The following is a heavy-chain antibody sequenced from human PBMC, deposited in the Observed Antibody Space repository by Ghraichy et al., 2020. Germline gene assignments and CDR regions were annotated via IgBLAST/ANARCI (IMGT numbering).Heavy chain of an antibody. V-gene: IGHV3-23*01. D-gene: IGHD3-22*01. CDR2: INSASDT. J-gene: IGHJ5*01. CDR3: AKARSVSGSYLPFDS. Sequence: GGSLRLSCAASGFTFNSNTMNWVRQAPGGGLEWVSAINSASDTNYADSVRGRFTVSRDNSKNTLYLQMKSLRLEDTAVYYCAKARSVSGSYLPFDSWGQGTRVTVSS. CDR1: GFTFNSNT.